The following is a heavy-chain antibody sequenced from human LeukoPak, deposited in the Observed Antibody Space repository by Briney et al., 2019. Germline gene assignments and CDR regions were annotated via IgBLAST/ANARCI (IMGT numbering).Heavy chain of an antibody. CDR3: AKDLSNQRSLWFGELSGMDY. V-gene: IGHV3-30*18. J-gene: IGHJ4*02. D-gene: IGHD3-10*01. CDR1: GFTFSSYG. Sequence: PGGSLRLSCAASGFTFSSYGMHWVRQAPGKGLEWVAVISYDGSNKYYADSVKGRFTISRDNSKNTLYLQMNSLKAEDTAVYYCAKDLSNQRSLWFGELSGMDYWGQGTLVTVSS. CDR2: ISYDGSNK.